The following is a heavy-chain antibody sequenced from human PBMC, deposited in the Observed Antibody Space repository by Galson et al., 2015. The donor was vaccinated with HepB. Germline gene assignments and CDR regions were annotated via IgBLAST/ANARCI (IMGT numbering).Heavy chain of an antibody. D-gene: IGHD6-19*01. CDR1: GYTLTELS. CDR2: FDPEDGET. Sequence: SVKVSCKVSGYTLTELSMHWVRQAPGKGLEWMGGFDPEDGETIYAQKFQGRVTMTEDTSTDTAYMELSSLRSEDTAVYYCATDSPYSSGWPFDYWGQGTLVTVSS. CDR3: ATDSPYSSGWPFDY. V-gene: IGHV1-24*01. J-gene: IGHJ4*02.